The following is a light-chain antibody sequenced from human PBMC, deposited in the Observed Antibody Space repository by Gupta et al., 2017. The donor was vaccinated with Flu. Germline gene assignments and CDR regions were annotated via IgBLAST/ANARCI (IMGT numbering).Light chain of an antibody. CDR3: AALDDSLNGPV. CDR1: SSNIGTNS. V-gene: IGLV1-44*01. J-gene: IGLJ2*01. Sequence: QSVLTQPPSASGTPGQRVTISCSGSSSNIGTNSVNWYQQFPRTAPRLLIYSNNRRPSGVPDRFSGPKSGTSASLAISGLQSEDEAAYYCAALDDSLNGPVFGGGTRVTVL. CDR2: SNN.